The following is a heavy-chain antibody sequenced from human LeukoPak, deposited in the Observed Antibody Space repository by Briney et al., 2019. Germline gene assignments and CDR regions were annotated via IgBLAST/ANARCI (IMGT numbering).Heavy chain of an antibody. CDR3: ARDQEAFDY. CDR2: IYPRDGST. CDR1: GHSFTSNY. J-gene: IGHJ4*02. V-gene: IGHV1-46*01. Sequence: ASVKVSCKASGHSFTSNYIHWVRQAPGQGLEWMGMIYPRDGSTSYAQKFQGRVTVTRDTSTSTVHMELGGLRSEDTAVYYCARDQEAFDYWGQGTLVTVSS.